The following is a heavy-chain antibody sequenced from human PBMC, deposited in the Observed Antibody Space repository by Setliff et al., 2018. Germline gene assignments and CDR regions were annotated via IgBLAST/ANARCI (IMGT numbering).Heavy chain of an antibody. J-gene: IGHJ4*02. CDR2: IYYSGSA. CDR3: ARTGSARWYVPDY. Sequence: PSETLSLTCTVSGGSISSYYWSWIRQPPGKGLEWIGYIYYSGSANYNPSLKSRVTMSVDTSQNQFSLKLSSVTAADTAVYYCARTGSARWYVPDYWGQGTLVTVSS. V-gene: IGHV4-59*12. D-gene: IGHD2-2*01. CDR1: GGSISSYY.